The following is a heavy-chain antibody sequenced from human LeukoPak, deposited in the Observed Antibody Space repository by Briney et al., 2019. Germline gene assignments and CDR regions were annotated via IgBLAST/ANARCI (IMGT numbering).Heavy chain of an antibody. CDR1: GGSISSSSYY. D-gene: IGHD6-19*01. CDR2: IYYSGST. Sequence: PSETLSLTCTVSGGSISSSSYYWGWIRQPPGKGLEWIGSIYYSGSTYYNPSLKSRVTISVDTSKNQFSLKLSSVTAADTAVYYCARRGSGWYLGYFDYWGQGTLVTVSP. CDR3: ARRGSGWYLGYFDY. J-gene: IGHJ4*02. V-gene: IGHV4-39*01.